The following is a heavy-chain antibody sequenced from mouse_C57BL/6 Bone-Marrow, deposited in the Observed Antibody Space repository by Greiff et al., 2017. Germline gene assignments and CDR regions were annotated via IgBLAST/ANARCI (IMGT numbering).Heavy chain of an antibody. J-gene: IGHJ4*01. D-gene: IGHD2-4*01. CDR3: TGGLRQGEAMDY. V-gene: IGHV6-3*01. Sequence: EVQRVEPGGGLVQPGGSMKLSCVASGFTFSNYWMNWVRQSPEKGLEWVAQIRLKSDNYATHYAESVKGRFTISRDDSKSSVYLQMNNLRAEDTGIYYCTGGLRQGEAMDYWGQGTSVTVSS. CDR1: GFTFSNYW. CDR2: IRLKSDNYAT.